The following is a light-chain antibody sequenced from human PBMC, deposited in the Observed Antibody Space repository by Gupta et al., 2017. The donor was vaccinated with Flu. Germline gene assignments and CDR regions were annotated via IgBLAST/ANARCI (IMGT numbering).Light chain of an antibody. CDR2: GAA. V-gene: IGKV3-20*01. J-gene: IGKJ2*03. Sequence: EIVLTQSPGTLSLSPGERATLSCRASQSVSSSYLAWYQQKPGQAPRLLIYGAASRATGIPDRFSGSGYGTDFTLTISRREPEDFAGYYCQQHGSEPPYSFGQGTKLEIK. CDR3: QQHGSEPPYS. CDR1: QSVSSSY.